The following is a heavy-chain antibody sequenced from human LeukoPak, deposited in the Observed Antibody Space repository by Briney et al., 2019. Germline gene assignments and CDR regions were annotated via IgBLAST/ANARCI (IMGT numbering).Heavy chain of an antibody. CDR1: GFTFGSFS. D-gene: IGHD4-11*01. CDR2: ISSSTSYT. Sequence: KPGGSLRLSCAASGFTFGSFSMTWVRQAPGKGLEWVSYISSSTSYTNYADSVKGRFTISRDNAKKSLYLQMNSLRAEDTAVYYCARWRTTVYGMDVWGQGTTVTVSS. CDR3: ARWRTTVYGMDV. V-gene: IGHV3-21*05. J-gene: IGHJ6*02.